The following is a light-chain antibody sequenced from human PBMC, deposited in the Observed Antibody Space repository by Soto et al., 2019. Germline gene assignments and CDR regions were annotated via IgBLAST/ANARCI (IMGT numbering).Light chain of an antibody. Sequence: DIQMTQSPSSVSASVGDRVTITCRASQYIDNWLAWYQQSPGKAPRLLIYAASSLHSGVPSRFSGSGSGTDFPLAISSLQPEDFATYYCQHLNNFPRTFGQGTKVEIK. CDR1: QYIDNW. J-gene: IGKJ1*01. V-gene: IGKV1-12*01. CDR2: AAS. CDR3: QHLNNFPRT.